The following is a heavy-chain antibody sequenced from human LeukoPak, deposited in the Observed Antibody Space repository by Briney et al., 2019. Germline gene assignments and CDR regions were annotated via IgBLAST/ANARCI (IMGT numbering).Heavy chain of an antibody. J-gene: IGHJ6*03. CDR2: ISYDGNKK. CDR3: AKGEGWQQPYYYYMDV. V-gene: IGHV3-30*04. CDR1: TFTFSRYA. Sequence: GGSLRLSCVASTFTFSRYAMHWVRQAPGKGLEWVAVISYDGNKKSDADSVKGRFTISRDISENTVYLQMNSLTAEDTAVYYCAKGEGWQQPYYYYMDVWGKGTTVTISS. D-gene: IGHD6-13*01.